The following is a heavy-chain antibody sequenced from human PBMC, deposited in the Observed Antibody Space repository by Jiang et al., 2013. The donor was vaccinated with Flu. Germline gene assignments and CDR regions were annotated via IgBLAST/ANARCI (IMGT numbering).Heavy chain of an antibody. Sequence: VQLLESGGGLVKPGGSLRLACTATGLPFNKAWMSWVRQAPGKGLEWVGRIKSQSDGGGTTDFIAPVKGRFSISRDDSKNTLYLQMNSLRTEDTAVYYCTTDQGYDMDVWGQGTTVIVSS. CDR3: TTDQGYDMDV. CDR2: IKSQSDGGGTT. J-gene: IGHJ6*01. V-gene: IGHV3-15*01. CDR1: GLPFNKAW.